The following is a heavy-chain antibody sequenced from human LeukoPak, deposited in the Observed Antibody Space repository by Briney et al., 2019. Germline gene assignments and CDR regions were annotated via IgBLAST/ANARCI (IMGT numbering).Heavy chain of an antibody. Sequence: GGSLRLSCTASGFTFTSHWMHWVRPASGKGLEWVSSISSSSSDIYYADSVKGRFTISRDNAKNSLYLQMNSLRAEDTAVYYCARGGVPAAGRELMDVWGQGTTVTVSS. V-gene: IGHV3-21*01. J-gene: IGHJ6*02. CDR1: GFTFTSHW. D-gene: IGHD2-2*01. CDR2: ISSSSSDI. CDR3: ARGGVPAAGRELMDV.